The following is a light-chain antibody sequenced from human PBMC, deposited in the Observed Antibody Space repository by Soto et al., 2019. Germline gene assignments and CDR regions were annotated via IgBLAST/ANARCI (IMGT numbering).Light chain of an antibody. CDR3: QQYNNWPPAYT. CDR2: GAS. J-gene: IGKJ2*01. CDR1: HSVSSN. Sequence: EIVMTQSPATLSVAQGERATLSCRASHSVSSNLAWYQQKPGQAPRLLIYGASTRATGIPARFSGSGSGTEFTLTISSLQSEDFAVYYCQQYNNWPPAYTFGQGTKLEI. V-gene: IGKV3-15*01.